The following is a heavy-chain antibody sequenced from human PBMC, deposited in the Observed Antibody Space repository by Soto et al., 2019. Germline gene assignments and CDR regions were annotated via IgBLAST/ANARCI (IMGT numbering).Heavy chain of an antibody. V-gene: IGHV4-34*01. D-gene: IGHD3-10*01. CDR2: INHSGST. CDR1: GGSFSGYY. CDR3: ARGYYYGSGSYGNWFDP. J-gene: IGHJ5*02. Sequence: LSLTCAVYGGSFSGYYWSWIRQPPGKGLEWIGEINHSGSTNYNPSLKSRVTISVDTSKNQFSLKLSSVTAADTAVYYCARGYYYGSGSYGNWFDPWGQGTLVTVAS.